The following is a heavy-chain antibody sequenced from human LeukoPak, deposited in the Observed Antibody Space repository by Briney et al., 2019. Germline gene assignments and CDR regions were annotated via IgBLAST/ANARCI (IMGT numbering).Heavy chain of an antibody. CDR1: EFTVRNNY. V-gene: IGHV3-53*05. CDR3: ARDVV. Sequence: GASLKLSCEASEFTVRNNYMSWVRQAPGKGLEWISVIYSGGGTSYADSVKGRITISSDNSKNTLDLQMNSLSAEDAAVYYWARDVVWGQGALVTVSS. D-gene: IGHD2-15*01. CDR2: IYSGGGT. J-gene: IGHJ4*02.